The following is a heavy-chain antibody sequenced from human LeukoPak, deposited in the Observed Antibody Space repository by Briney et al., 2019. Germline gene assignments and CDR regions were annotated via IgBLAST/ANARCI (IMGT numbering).Heavy chain of an antibody. Sequence: PSETLSLTCTVSGGSISSYYWSWIRQPPGKGLEWIGYIYYSGSTNYNPSLKSRVTISVDTSKNQFSLKLSSVTAADTAVYYCAREFGRYYDSCGRGAFDIWGQGTMVTVSS. CDR1: GGSISSYY. J-gene: IGHJ3*02. CDR2: IYYSGST. CDR3: AREFGRYYDSCGRGAFDI. D-gene: IGHD3-22*01. V-gene: IGHV4-59*01.